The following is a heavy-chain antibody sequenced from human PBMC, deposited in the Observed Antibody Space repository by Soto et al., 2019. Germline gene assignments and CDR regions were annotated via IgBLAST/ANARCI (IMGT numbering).Heavy chain of an antibody. CDR2: ISWDGGST. J-gene: IGHJ4*02. D-gene: IGHD1-26*01. CDR1: GFTFDDYT. V-gene: IGHV3-43*01. CDR3: AKGMVSGSYTPSYYFDY. Sequence: GGSLRLSCAASGFTFDDYTMHWVRQAPGKGLEWVSLISWDGGSTYYADSVKGRFTISRDNSKNSLYLQMNSLRTEDTALYYCAKGMVSGSYTPSYYFDYWGQGTLVTVSS.